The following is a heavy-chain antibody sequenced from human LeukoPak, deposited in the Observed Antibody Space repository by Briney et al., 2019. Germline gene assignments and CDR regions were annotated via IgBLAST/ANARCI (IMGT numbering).Heavy chain of an antibody. CDR1: GYTFTKYA. CDR2: ISPYNGDT. D-gene: IGHD3-9*01. J-gene: IGHJ6*03. Sequence: ASVKVSRKASGYTFTKYAISWVRQAPGQGLEWMGWISPYNGDTNYPHKLQGRVTMTADTSTSTASMELRSLRSDDTAVYYCAREESQEVTYYDVLTGETSNSYYYYYMDVWGKGTTVTVSS. V-gene: IGHV1-18*01. CDR3: AREESQEVTYYDVLTGETSNSYYYYYMDV.